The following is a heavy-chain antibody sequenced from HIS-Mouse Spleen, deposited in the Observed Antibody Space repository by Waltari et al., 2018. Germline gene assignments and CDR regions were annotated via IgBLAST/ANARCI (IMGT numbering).Heavy chain of an antibody. CDR2: IYYSGST. CDR1: GGSISSSSYY. J-gene: IGHJ2*01. V-gene: IGHV4-39*07. Sequence: QLQLQESGPGLVKPSETLSLTCTVSGGSISSSSYYWGWIRQPPGTGRGWIGSIYYSGSTYSNPSLKSRVTISVDTSKNQFSLKLSSVTAADTAVYYCAREIPYSSSWYDWYFDLWGRGTLVTVSS. D-gene: IGHD6-13*01. CDR3: AREIPYSSSWYDWYFDL.